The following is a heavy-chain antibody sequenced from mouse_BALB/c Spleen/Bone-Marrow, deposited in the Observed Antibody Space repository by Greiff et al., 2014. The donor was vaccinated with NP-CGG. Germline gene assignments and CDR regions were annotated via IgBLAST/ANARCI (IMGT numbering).Heavy chain of an antibody. CDR1: GYSITNVYA. D-gene: IGHD1-2*01. CDR2: ISYSGST. V-gene: IGHV3-2*02. CDR3: ARGHYYGYGYFDV. J-gene: IGHJ1*01. Sequence: EVKLMESGPGLVKPSRSLSLTCTVTGYSITNVYAWNWIRQFPGNKLEWLGYISYSGSTSYIPSLKSRISITRDTSKNQFFLQLSSVTTEDTATYYCARGHYYGYGYFDVWGAGTTVTVSS.